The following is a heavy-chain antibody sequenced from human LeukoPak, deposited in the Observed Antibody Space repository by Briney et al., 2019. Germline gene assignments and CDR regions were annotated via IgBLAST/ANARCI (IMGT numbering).Heavy chain of an antibody. J-gene: IGHJ3*02. D-gene: IGHD2-8*01. CDR3: AHRQSPGPPPLMVYAIHFGDAFDI. Sequence: SGPTLVKPTQTLTLTCTFSGFSISTSGVGVGWIRQPPGKALEWLALIYWNDDKRYSPSLKSRLTITKDTSKNQVVLTITNMDPVDTATYYCAHRQSPGPPPLMVYAIHFGDAFDIWGQGTMVTVSS. CDR1: GFSISTSGVG. CDR2: IYWNDDK. V-gene: IGHV2-5*01.